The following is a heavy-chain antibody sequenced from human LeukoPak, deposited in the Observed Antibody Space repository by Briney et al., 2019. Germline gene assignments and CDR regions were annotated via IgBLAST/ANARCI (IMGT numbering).Heavy chain of an antibody. CDR2: MNPNSGNT. V-gene: IGHV1-8*01. CDR3: ARGRYCSGGSCSNWFDP. D-gene: IGHD2-15*01. J-gene: IGHJ5*02. CDR1: GYTFTSYD. Sequence: ASVKVSCKASGYTFTSYDINWVRQATGQGLEWMGWMNPNSGNTGYAQRFQGRVTMTRNTSISTADMELSSLRSEDTAVYYCARGRYCSGGSCSNWFDPWGQGTLVTVSS.